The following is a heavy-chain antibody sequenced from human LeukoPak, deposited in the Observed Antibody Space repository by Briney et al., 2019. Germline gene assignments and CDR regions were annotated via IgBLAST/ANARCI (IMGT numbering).Heavy chain of an antibody. CDR1: GGSISSYY. D-gene: IGHD3-22*01. CDR3: AGTTLDYYDSSGSYAFDI. V-gene: IGHV4-59*01. Sequence: PSETLSLTCTVSGGSISSYYWSWIRQPPGKGLEWIGYIYYSGSTNYNPSLKSRVTISVDTSKNQFSLKLSSVTAVDTAVYYCAGTTLDYYDSSGSYAFDIWGQGTMVTVSS. J-gene: IGHJ3*02. CDR2: IYYSGST.